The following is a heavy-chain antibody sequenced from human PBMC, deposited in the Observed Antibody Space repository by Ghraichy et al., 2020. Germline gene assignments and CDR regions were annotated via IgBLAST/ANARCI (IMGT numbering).Heavy chain of an antibody. CDR2: VYYTGST. V-gene: IGHV4-39*07. Sequence: ETLSLTCTVSGGSISSTSYYWSWIRQPPGKGLEWIGSVYYTGSTHYNPSLKSRVTISADTSKKQFSLKLSSVTAADTAVYYCARDLSRYDFWSGYYRADYYYYGMDVCGQGTTVTVSS. CDR3: ARDLSRYDFWSGYYRADYYYYGMDV. J-gene: IGHJ6*02. CDR1: GGSISSTSYY. D-gene: IGHD3-3*01.